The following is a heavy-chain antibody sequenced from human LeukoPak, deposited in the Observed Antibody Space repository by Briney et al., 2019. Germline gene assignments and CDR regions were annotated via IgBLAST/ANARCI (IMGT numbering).Heavy chain of an antibody. Sequence: GGSLRLSCAASGFTFDDYAMHWVRQAPGKGLEWVSGISWNSGSIGYADSVKGRFTISRDNAKNSLYLQMNSLRAEDTAVYCCARDAVDTANAVWGQGTTVTVSS. D-gene: IGHD5-18*01. J-gene: IGHJ6*02. CDR2: ISWNSGSI. V-gene: IGHV3-9*01. CDR1: GFTFDDYA. CDR3: ARDAVDTANAV.